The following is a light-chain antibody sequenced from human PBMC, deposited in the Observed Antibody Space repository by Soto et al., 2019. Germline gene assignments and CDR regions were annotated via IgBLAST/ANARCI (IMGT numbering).Light chain of an antibody. CDR1: SSDIGIYNF. CDR3: NSYTSASTYV. CDR2: NVY. Sequence: LTQPASVSGSPGQSITIFCTGTSSDIGIYNFVSWYQQHPGKAPKLMIYNVYSRPSGVSSRFSGSKSGNTAFLTISWLQAEDEADYYCNSYTSASTYVFGTGSKGTVL. J-gene: IGLJ1*01. V-gene: IGLV2-14*03.